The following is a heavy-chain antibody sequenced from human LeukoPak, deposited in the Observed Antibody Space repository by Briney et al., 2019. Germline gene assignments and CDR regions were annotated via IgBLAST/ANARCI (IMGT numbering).Heavy chain of an antibody. CDR2: IYPGCSDT. CDR1: GYSFTTYW. V-gene: IGHV5-51*01. Sequence: GESLKISCKGSGYSFTTYWIVWVRQMPGKGLEWMGIIYPGCSDTRYSPSFQGQVTISADKSVSTAYLQWSRLKASDPAMYYCARRRDLYSGSYYPFDYWGQGPLVTVSS. D-gene: IGHD1-26*01. J-gene: IGHJ4*02. CDR3: ARRRDLYSGSYYPFDY.